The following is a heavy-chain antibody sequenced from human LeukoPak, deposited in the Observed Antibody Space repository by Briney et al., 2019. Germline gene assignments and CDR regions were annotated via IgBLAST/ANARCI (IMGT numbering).Heavy chain of an antibody. D-gene: IGHD4-17*01. CDR1: EFTFSSYG. Sequence: PGRSLRLSCVASEFTFSSYGMHWVRQAPGKGLEWVASISYDGSNNYYADSVKVRFTISRDNSKNTLYLQMNSLNTEDTAVYYCAKAAPDSGDYGMDVWGQGTTVTVSS. CDR2: ISYDGSNN. CDR3: AKAAPDSGDYGMDV. V-gene: IGHV3-30*18. J-gene: IGHJ6*02.